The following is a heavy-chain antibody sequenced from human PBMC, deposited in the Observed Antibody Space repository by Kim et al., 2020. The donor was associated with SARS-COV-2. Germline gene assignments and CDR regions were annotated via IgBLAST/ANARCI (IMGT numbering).Heavy chain of an antibody. D-gene: IGHD3-10*01. V-gene: IGHV4-31*03. J-gene: IGHJ2*01. CDR2: IYYSGST. Sequence: SETLSLTCTVSGGSISSGGYYWSWIRQHPGKGLEWIGYIYYSGSTYYSPSLKSRVTISVDTSKNQFSLKLSSVTAADTAVYYCARVLALSYYWYFDLWGRGTLVTVSS. CDR3: ARVLALSYYWYFDL. CDR1: GGSISSGGYY.